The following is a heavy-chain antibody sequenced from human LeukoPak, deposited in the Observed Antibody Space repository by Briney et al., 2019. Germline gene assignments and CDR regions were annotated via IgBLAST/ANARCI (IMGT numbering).Heavy chain of an antibody. V-gene: IGHV4-4*02. CDR1: GGSITSNNW. Sequence: PSGTLSLTCTVSGGSITSNNWWSWVRQAPGKGLEWIGEIYHNGNTDYNPSLKSRVTISVEKSKNQFSLKLSSVTAADTAVYYCATLLWFGEFDPWGQGTLVTVSS. CDR2: IYHNGNT. J-gene: IGHJ5*02. CDR3: ATLLWFGEFDP. D-gene: IGHD3-10*01.